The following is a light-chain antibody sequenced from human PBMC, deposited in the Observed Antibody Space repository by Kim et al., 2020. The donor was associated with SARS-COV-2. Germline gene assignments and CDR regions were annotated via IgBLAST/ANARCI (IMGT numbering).Light chain of an antibody. J-gene: IGLJ2*01. CDR1: ISIITTNY. CDR3: QSYDSSSVV. V-gene: IGLV6-57*03. CDR2: EDN. Sequence: KTITISFTPIISIITTNYLHLYHQHPFSAPTTVIYEDNQRPSGVPDRFSGSIDSSSNSASLTISGLKTEDEADYYCQSYDSSSVVFGGGTQLTVL.